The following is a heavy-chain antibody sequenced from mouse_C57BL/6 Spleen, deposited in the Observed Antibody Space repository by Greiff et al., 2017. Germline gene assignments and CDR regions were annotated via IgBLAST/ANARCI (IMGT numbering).Heavy chain of an antibody. V-gene: IGHV6-6*01. CDR1: GFTFSDAW. CDR2: IRNKANNHAT. Sequence: EVHLVESGGGLVQPGGSMKLSCAASGFTFSDAWMDWVRQSPEKGLEWVAEIRNKANNHATYYAESVKGRFTISRDDSKSSVYLQMNSLRAEDTGIYYCTRGKLGRGFDYWGQGTTLTVSS. J-gene: IGHJ2*01. CDR3: TRGKLGRGFDY. D-gene: IGHD4-1*01.